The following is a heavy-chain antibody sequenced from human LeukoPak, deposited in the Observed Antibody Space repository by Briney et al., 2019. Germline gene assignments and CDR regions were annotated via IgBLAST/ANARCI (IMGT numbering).Heavy chain of an antibody. D-gene: IGHD6-19*01. J-gene: IGHJ4*02. Sequence: PGGSLRLSCAASGFTFSSYWMSWDRQAPGKGLEWVANIKQDGSEKYYVDSVKGRFTISRDNAKNSLYLQMNSLRAEDTAVYYCARDESAFGIAVAGRDYWGQGTLVTVSS. CDR3: ARDESAFGIAVAGRDY. V-gene: IGHV3-7*01. CDR1: GFTFSSYW. CDR2: IKQDGSEK.